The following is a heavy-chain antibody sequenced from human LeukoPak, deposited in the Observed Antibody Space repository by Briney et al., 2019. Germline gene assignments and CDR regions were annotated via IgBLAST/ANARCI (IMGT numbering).Heavy chain of an antibody. CDR2: ISGSGGST. J-gene: IGHJ4*02. V-gene: IGHV3-23*01. CDR3: AKRGVIVGATYYFDY. CDR1: GFTFSSYA. Sequence: GSLRLSCAASGFTFSSYAMSWVRQAPGKGLEWVSAISGSGGSTYYADSVKGRFTISRDNSKNTLYLQMNSLRAEDTAVYYCAKRGVIVGATYYFDYWGQGTLVTVSS. D-gene: IGHD1-26*01.